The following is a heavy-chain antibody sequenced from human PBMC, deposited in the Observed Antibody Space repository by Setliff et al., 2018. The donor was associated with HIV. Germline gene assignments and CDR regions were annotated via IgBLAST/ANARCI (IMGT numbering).Heavy chain of an antibody. CDR2: VNHNGDI. CDR1: GVPFSDHY. J-gene: IGHJ4*02. V-gene: IGHV4-34*01. Sequence: SETLSLTCGLNGVPFSDHYWNWIRQSPGKGLEWIVEVNHNGDINYNPSLQSRVTVSVDTSKPQFSLKMNSVTAADTAVYYCAITIVGVTTEMYWGQGTLVTVSS. CDR3: AITIVGVTTEMY. D-gene: IGHD2-21*02.